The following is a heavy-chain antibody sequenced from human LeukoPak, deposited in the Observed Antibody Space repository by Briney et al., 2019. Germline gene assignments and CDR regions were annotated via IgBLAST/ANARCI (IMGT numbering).Heavy chain of an antibody. J-gene: IGHJ4*02. Sequence: GGSLRLSCAASGFTVSSNYMSWVRQAPGKGLEWVSVIYSGGSTYYADSVKGRFTISRDNSKNTLYLQMNSLRAEDTAVYYCARRYYYGSGVSSWYFDYWGQGTLVTVSS. V-gene: IGHV3-53*01. D-gene: IGHD3-10*01. CDR3: ARRYYYGSGVSSWYFDY. CDR2: IYSGGST. CDR1: GFTVSSNY.